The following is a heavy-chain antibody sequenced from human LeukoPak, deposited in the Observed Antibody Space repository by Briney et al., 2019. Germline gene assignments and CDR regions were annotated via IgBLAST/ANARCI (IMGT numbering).Heavy chain of an antibody. CDR3: ARGPSGWRYSSSWYSH. J-gene: IGHJ4*02. CDR2: INHSGST. D-gene: IGHD6-13*01. Sequence: SETLSLTCAVYGGSFSGYYWSWIRQPPGKGLGWIGEINHSGSTNYNPSLKSRVTISVDTSKNQFSLKLSSVTAADTAVYYCARGPSGWRYSSSWYSHWGQGTLVTVSS. CDR1: GGSFSGYY. V-gene: IGHV4-34*01.